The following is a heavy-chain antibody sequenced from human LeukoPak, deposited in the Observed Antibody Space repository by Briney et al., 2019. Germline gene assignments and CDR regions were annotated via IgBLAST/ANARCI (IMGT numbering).Heavy chain of an antibody. CDR3: AREGGAAVAGTGFDY. Sequence: SETLSLTCAVYGGSFSGYYWGWIRQPPGKGLEWIGEINHSGSTNYNPSLKSRVTISVDTSKNQFSLKLSSVTAADTAVYYCAREGGAAVAGTGFDYWGQGTLVTVSS. D-gene: IGHD6-19*01. CDR1: GGSFSGYY. V-gene: IGHV4-34*01. J-gene: IGHJ4*02. CDR2: INHSGST.